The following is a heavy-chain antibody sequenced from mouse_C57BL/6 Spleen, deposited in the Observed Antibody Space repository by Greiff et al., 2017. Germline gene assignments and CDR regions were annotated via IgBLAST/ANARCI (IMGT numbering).Heavy chain of an antibody. V-gene: IGHV5-17*01. J-gene: IGHJ1*03. CDR1: GFTFSDYG. Sequence: EVKLVESGGGLVKPGGSLKLSCAASGFTFSDYGMHWVRQAPEKGLEWVAYISSGSSTIYYADTVKGRFTISRDHAKNTLFLQMTSLRSEDTAMYYCARGSGWYFDVWGTGTTVTVSS. CDR3: ARGSGWYFDV. CDR2: ISSGSSTI.